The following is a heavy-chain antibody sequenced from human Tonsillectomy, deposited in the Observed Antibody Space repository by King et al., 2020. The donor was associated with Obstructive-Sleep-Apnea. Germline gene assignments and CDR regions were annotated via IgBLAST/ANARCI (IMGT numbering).Heavy chain of an antibody. V-gene: IGHV3-30*02. D-gene: IGHD2-21*01. CDR1: GFTFSSYG. CDR2: IRHDGRNS. J-gene: IGHJ4*02. Sequence: VQLVESGGGVVQPGGSLRLSCAASGFTFSSYGMHWVRQAPGKGLEWVAFIRHDGRNSYYADSVEGRFTISRDNSKNTLYLQVHSLRAEDTAIYYCAKDPHLVVVEPYYYFEYWGQGTLVTVSS. CDR3: AKDPHLVVVEPYYYFEY.